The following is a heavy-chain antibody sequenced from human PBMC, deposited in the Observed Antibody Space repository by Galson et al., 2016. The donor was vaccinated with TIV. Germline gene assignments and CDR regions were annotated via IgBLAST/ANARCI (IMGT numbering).Heavy chain of an antibody. D-gene: IGHD5-24*01. J-gene: IGHJ4*02. CDR2: INWNGRKT. CDR1: GFNFDDSA. Sequence: SLRLSCATSGFNFDDSAFTWVRQVPGKGLEWVCDINWNGRKTRYRDSVTGRFTVSRDNGKKTLYLQLSSLRTEDTGLYYCMRNPAEMRKESDYYDHWGQGTLVTVSS. CDR3: MRNPAEMRKESDYYDH. V-gene: IGHV3-20*04.